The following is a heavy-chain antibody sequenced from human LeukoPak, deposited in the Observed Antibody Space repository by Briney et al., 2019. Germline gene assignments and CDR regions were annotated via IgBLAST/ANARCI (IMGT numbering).Heavy chain of an antibody. CDR1: GGSISSYY. Sequence: PSETLSLTCTVSGGSISSYYWSWIRQPAGKGLEWIGRIYTSGSTNYNPSFRSRATISIDTSKNQFSLKLSSVTAADTAVYYCARSYYYDSSGSKDAFDIWGQGTMVTVSS. D-gene: IGHD3-22*01. V-gene: IGHV4-4*07. CDR3: ARSYYYDSSGSKDAFDI. CDR2: IYTSGST. J-gene: IGHJ3*02.